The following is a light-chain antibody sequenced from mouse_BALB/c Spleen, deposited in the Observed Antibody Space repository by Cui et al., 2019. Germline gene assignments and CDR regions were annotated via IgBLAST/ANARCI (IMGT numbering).Light chain of an antibody. J-gene: IGKJ1*01. CDR1: SSVSY. Sequence: QIVLTQSPAIMSASPGEKVTMNCSASSSVSYMYWYQQKPGSSPRFLIYDTSNLASGVPVRFSGSGSGTSYSLTISRMEAEDAATYYCQQWSSYPRTFGGGTKLEIK. V-gene: IGKV4-55*01. CDR3: QQWSSYPRT. CDR2: DTS.